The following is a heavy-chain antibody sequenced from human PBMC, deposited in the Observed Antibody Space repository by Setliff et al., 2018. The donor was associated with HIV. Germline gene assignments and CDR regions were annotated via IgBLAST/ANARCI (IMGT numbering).Heavy chain of an antibody. J-gene: IGHJ3*02. CDR2: MNPNIGKT. Sequence: ASVKVSCKASGYTFISYDINWVRQATGQGLEWMGWMNPNIGKTAYAQKFQGRVTMTRNTSISTAYMELNSLRAEDTAVYYCARVSKSSPDAFDIWGQGTMVTVSS. D-gene: IGHD6-13*01. CDR3: ARVSKSSPDAFDI. CDR1: GYTFISYD. V-gene: IGHV1-8*02.